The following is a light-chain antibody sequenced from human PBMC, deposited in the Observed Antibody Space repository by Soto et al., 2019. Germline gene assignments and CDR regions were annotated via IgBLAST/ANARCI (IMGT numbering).Light chain of an antibody. J-gene: IGKJ4*01. Sequence: EIVMTQSPATLSVSPGERATLSCRASQSVSSNLAWYQQKPGQAPRLLIYGASTRATGIPARFSGSGSGTEFTLTISSLQSEDVAVYYCQHYNNWPSLTFGGGTKVEIK. V-gene: IGKV3-15*01. CDR2: GAS. CDR3: QHYNNWPSLT. CDR1: QSVSSN.